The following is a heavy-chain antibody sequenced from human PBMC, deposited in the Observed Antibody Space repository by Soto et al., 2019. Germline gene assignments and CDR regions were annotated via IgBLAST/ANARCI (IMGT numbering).Heavy chain of an antibody. J-gene: IGHJ5*02. D-gene: IGHD6-19*01. Sequence: EVQLLESGGLVQPGGSLRLSCAASGFTFSRSDMSWVRQAPGKGLEWVSAINGGRTFYGDSVEGRFTVSRDDSKDTLYLQMNSLRVDDTAIYYCATHGWDLWGQGTLVTVSS. CDR3: ATHGWDL. V-gene: IGHV3-23*01. CDR2: INGGRT. CDR1: GFTFSRSD.